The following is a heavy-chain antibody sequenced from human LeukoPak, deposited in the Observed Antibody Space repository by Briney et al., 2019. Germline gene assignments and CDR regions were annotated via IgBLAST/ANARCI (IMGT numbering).Heavy chain of an antibody. CDR3: ARAAGYSYGYHGMDV. CDR2: ISAYNGNT. CDR1: GYTFTSYG. Sequence: ASVKVSCKASGYTFTSYGISWVRQAPGQGLEWMGWISAYNGNTNYAQKLQGRVTMTTDTSTSTAYMELSSLRSEDTAVYYCARAAGYSYGYHGMDVWGQGTTVTVSS. D-gene: IGHD5-18*01. J-gene: IGHJ6*02. V-gene: IGHV1-18*01.